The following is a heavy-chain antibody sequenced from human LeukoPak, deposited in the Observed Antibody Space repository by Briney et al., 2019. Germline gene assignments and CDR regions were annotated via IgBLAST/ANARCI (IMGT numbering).Heavy chain of an antibody. CDR2: IIPIFGTA. Sequence: GASVKVSCKASGGTFSSYAISWVRQAPGQGLEWMGGIIPIFGTANYAQKFQGRVTITTDESTSTAYMELSSLRSEDTAVYYCASGRGIQLWLTFDYWGQGTLVTVSS. CDR3: ASGRGIQLWLTFDY. J-gene: IGHJ4*02. V-gene: IGHV1-69*05. CDR1: GGTFSSYA. D-gene: IGHD5-18*01.